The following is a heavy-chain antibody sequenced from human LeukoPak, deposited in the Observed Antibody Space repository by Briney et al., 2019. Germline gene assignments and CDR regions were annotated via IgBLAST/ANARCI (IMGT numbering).Heavy chain of an antibody. V-gene: IGHV4-59*01. CDR2: IYYSGST. J-gene: IGHJ4*02. CDR1: GDSISNYY. Sequence: SETLSLTCTVSGDSISNYYWGWIRQPPGKELEWIGYIYYSGSTNYNPSLKSRVTISVDTSKNQFSLKLSSVTAADTAVYYCARVPYNSSPFDCWGQGTLVTVSS. CDR3: ARVPYNSSPFDC. D-gene: IGHD6-6*01.